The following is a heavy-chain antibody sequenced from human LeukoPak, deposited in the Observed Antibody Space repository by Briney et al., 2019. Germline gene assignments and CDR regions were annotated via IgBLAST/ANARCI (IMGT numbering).Heavy chain of an antibody. CDR3: ASYNQATRALDI. J-gene: IGHJ3*02. D-gene: IGHD5-24*01. Sequence: KTSETLSLTCAVSGVSISSGGYSWSWIRQPPGKGLKWIGYIYHSGSTYYNPSLKSRVTISVDRSKNQFSLKLSSVTAADTAVYYCASYNQATRALDIWGQGTMVTVSS. CDR2: IYHSGST. CDR1: GVSISSGGYS. V-gene: IGHV4-30-2*01.